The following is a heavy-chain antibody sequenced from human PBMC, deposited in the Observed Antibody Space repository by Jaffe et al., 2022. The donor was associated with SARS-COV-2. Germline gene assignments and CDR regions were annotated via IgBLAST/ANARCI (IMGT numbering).Heavy chain of an antibody. CDR2: ISYDGSNK. V-gene: IGHV3-30-3*01. CDR3: ARRDDFWSGLGFDP. J-gene: IGHJ5*02. CDR1: GFTFSSYA. D-gene: IGHD3-3*01. Sequence: QVQLVESGGGVVQPGRSLRLSCAASGFTFSSYAMHWVRQAPGKGLEWVAVISYDGSNKYYADSVKGRFTISRDNSKNTLYLQMNSLRAEDTAVYYCARRDDFWSGLGFDPWGQGTLVTVSS.